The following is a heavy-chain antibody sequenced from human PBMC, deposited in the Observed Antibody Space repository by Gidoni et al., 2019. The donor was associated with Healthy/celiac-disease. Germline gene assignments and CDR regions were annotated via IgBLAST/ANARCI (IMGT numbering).Heavy chain of an antibody. V-gene: IGHV1-46*03. CDR3: ARAGITMVRGPTFYFDY. J-gene: IGHJ4*02. Sequence: QVQLVQSGAEVKKPGASVKVSCKASGYTFTSYYMHWVRQAPGQGLEWMGIINPSGGSTSYAQKFQGRVTMTRDTSTSTVYMELSSLRSEDTAVYYCARAGITMVRGPTFYFDYWGQGTLVTVSS. D-gene: IGHD3-10*01. CDR2: INPSGGST. CDR1: GYTFTSYY.